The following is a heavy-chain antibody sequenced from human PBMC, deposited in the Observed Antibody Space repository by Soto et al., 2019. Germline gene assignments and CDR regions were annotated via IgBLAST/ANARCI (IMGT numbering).Heavy chain of an antibody. Sequence: SETLSLTCAVYGGSFNDYYWSWIRQPPGKGLEWIGEINHTGHNNYNPSLKSRVTISVDTSKNQFSLKLNSVTAADTAVYYCARSGHLFDSWGQGILVTVSS. J-gene: IGHJ4*02. CDR2: INHTGHN. D-gene: IGHD3-10*01. CDR3: ARSGHLFDS. V-gene: IGHV4-34*01. CDR1: GGSFNDYY.